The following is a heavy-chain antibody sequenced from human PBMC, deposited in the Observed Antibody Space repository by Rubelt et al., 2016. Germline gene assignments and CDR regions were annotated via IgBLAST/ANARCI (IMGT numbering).Heavy chain of an antibody. V-gene: IGHV3-30*04. D-gene: IGHD3-22*01. CDR2: ISYDGSYQ. J-gene: IGHJ5*02. CDR3: AGDTKGDGSGSYGGFDP. CDR1: GFTFSSYA. Sequence: QVQLVESGGGVVQPGRSLRLSCEASGFTFSSYAMHWVRQAPGKGLEWVALISYDGSYQFYAASVQGRFSISRDSPKNTLYLQMSRLSAAGRAVYYCAGDTKGDGSGSYGGFDPWGQRTLVGVPS.